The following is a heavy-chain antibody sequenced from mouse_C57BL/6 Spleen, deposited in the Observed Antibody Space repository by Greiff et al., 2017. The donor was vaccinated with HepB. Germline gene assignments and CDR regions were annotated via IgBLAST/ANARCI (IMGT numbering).Heavy chain of an antibody. D-gene: IGHD2-3*01. CDR1: GYTFTEYT. CDR3: ARHEDGSYDGYYGAWFAY. Sequence: VQLQQSGAELVKPGASVKLSCKASGYTFTEYTIHWVKQRSGQGLEWIGWFYPGSGSIKYNEKFKDKATLTADKSSSTVYMELSRLTSEDSAVYFCARHEDGSYDGYYGAWFAYWGQGTLVTVSA. V-gene: IGHV1-62-2*01. CDR2: FYPGSGSI. J-gene: IGHJ3*01.